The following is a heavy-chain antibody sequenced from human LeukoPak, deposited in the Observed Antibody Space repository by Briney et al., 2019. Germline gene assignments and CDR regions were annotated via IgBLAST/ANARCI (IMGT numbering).Heavy chain of an antibody. V-gene: IGHV7-4-1*02. D-gene: IGHD3-10*01. Sequence: RASVKVSCKASGYTFTMYAINWVRQAPGQGLEWMVWISTSTGNPTYAQGFTGRFVFSLDTSVSTAYLQISSLKAEDTAMYYCGRDVGSGPPGYWGQGTLVTVSS. CDR2: ISTSTGNP. CDR1: GYTFTMYA. CDR3: GRDVGSGPPGY. J-gene: IGHJ4*02.